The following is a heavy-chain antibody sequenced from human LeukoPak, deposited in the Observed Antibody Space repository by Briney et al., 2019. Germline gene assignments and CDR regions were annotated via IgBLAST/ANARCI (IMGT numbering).Heavy chain of an antibody. CDR3: ARDHCSSTSCYTRGLDY. Sequence: GASVKVSCKASGGTFSSYAISWVRQVPGQGLEWMGGIIPIFGTANYAQKFQGRVTITTDESTSTAYMELSSLRSEDTAVYYCARDHCSSTSCYTRGLDYWGQGTLVTVSS. D-gene: IGHD2-2*01. J-gene: IGHJ4*02. V-gene: IGHV1-69*05. CDR1: GGTFSSYA. CDR2: IIPIFGTA.